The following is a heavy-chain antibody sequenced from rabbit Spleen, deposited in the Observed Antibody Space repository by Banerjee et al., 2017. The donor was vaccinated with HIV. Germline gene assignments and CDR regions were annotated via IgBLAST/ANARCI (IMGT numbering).Heavy chain of an antibody. Sequence: QSLEESGGDLVKPGASLTLTCTASGFSFSSNDYVCWVRQAPGKGLEWIGCIDTGSSGFTYFASWAKGRFTISKTSSTTVTLQMTSLTAADTATCFCARDTSSSFSSYGMDLWGQGTLVTVS. V-gene: IGHV1S40*01. CDR2: IDTGSSGFT. CDR3: ARDTSSSFSSYGMDL. CDR1: GFSFSSNDY. D-gene: IGHD1-1*01. J-gene: IGHJ6*01.